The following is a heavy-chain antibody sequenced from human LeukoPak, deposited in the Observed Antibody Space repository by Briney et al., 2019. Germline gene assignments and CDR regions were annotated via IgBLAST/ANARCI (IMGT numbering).Heavy chain of an antibody. V-gene: IGHV3-21*01. Sequence: GGSLRLSCAASLFTFSDYSMNWVRQAPGKGLEWVSSISSRSSYIYYADSVKGRFTISRDNAKNSLYLQMNSLRGEDTAVYFCARGGPHPICSSTSCYPYYFDFWGQGTLVTVSS. J-gene: IGHJ4*02. CDR1: LFTFSDYS. D-gene: IGHD2-2*01. CDR2: ISSRSSYI. CDR3: ARGGPHPICSSTSCYPYYFDF.